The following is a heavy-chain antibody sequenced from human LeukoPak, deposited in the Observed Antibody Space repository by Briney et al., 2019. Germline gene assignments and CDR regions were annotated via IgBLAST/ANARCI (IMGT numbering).Heavy chain of an antibody. D-gene: IGHD3-10*01. Sequence: PGGSLRLSCAASGFTFSSYAMNWARQAPGKGLEWVSTITGSGGDTYYADSVKGRFTISGDNSKNTLYLQMNSLRAEDTAIYYCAAPEGYYGSGTRYYYYMDVWGKGTTVTVSS. CDR2: ITGSGGDT. V-gene: IGHV3-23*01. CDR1: GFTFSSYA. J-gene: IGHJ6*03. CDR3: AAPEGYYGSGTRYYYYMDV.